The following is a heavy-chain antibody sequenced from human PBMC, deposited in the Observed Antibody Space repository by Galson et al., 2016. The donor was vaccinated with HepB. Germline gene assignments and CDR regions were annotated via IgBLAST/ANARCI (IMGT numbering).Heavy chain of an antibody. J-gene: IGHJ5*02. V-gene: IGHV3-30*18. Sequence: SLRLSCAASGVIFSNHAMHWVRQAPGQGLEWVAVTSSDGSNKYYVDSVKGRFAISRDNSKNTLYLQMNSLRPEDTAVYYCAKVGTGIAVPVDLWGQGTLVTVSS. CDR2: TSSDGSNK. CDR3: AKVGTGIAVPVDL. CDR1: GVIFSNHA. D-gene: IGHD6-19*01.